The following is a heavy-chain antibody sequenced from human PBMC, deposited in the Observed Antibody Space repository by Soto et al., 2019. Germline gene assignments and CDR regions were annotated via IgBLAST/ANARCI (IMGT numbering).Heavy chain of an antibody. Sequence: PGGSLRLSCAASGFTFSRFWMSWVRQAPGKGLEWVANMNPDGSEKYYVDSVKGRFTVSRDNARNSLYLQMNSLRAEDTAVYYCARDQPGYSYGYGLGYWGQGTLVTVSS. V-gene: IGHV3-7*01. J-gene: IGHJ4*02. D-gene: IGHD5-18*01. CDR1: GFTFSRFW. CDR2: MNPDGSEK. CDR3: ARDQPGYSYGYGLGY.